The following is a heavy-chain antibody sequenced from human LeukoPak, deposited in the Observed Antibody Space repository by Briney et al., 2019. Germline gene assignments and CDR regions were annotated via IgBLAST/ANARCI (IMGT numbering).Heavy chain of an antibody. CDR1: GYSFTDYW. CDR3: ARRGTGEWLDY. D-gene: IGHD3-10*01. J-gene: IGHJ4*02. V-gene: IGHV5-51*01. Sequence: GEALKISCKGPGYSFTDYWIGWVRQIPGKALEWMGIIYPRDSDTRYSPSFQGQVAISADKSISTAYLQWSSLKASDTAMYYCARRGTGEWLDYWGQGILVTVSS. CDR2: IYPRDSDT.